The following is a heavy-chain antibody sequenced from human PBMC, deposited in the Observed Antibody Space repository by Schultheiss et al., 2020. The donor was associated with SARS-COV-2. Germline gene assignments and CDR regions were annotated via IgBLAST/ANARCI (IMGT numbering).Heavy chain of an antibody. Sequence: GSLRLSCAVYGGSFSGYYWSWIGQPPGKGLEWIGEINHSGSTNYNPSLKSRVTISVDTSKNQFSLKLSSVTAADTAVYYCARNCGGDCYSSLAFDIWGQGTMVTVSS. V-gene: IGHV4-34*01. J-gene: IGHJ3*02. CDR3: ARNCGGDCYSSLAFDI. CDR2: INHSGST. CDR1: GGSFSGYY. D-gene: IGHD2-21*02.